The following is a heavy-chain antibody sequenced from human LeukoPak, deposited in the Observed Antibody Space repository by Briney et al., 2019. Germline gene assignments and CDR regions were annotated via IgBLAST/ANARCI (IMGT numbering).Heavy chain of an antibody. J-gene: IGHJ5*02. CDR1: GYTFTSYG. CDR3: ARVEEYYDFWSGYFFDP. D-gene: IGHD3-3*01. CDR2: ISAYNGNT. Sequence: GASVKVSCKASGYTFTSYGISWVRQAPGQGLEWMGWISAYNGNTNYAQKLQGRVTMTTDTSTSTAYMELRSLRSDDTAVYYCARVEEYYDFWSGYFFDPWGQGTLVTVSS. V-gene: IGHV1-18*01.